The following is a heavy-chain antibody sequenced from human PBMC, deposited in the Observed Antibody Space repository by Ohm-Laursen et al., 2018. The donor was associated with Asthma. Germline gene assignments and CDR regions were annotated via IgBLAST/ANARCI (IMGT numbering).Heavy chain of an antibody. V-gene: IGHV4-61*01. CDR1: GGSVSSGSYY. D-gene: IGHD1-26*01. Sequence: SQTLSLTCTVSGGSVSSGSYYWSWIRQPPGKGLEWIGYIYYSGSTNYNPSLKSRVTISVDTSKNQFSLKLSSVTAADTAVYYCARAIVGASTHWFDPWGQGTLVTVSS. CDR3: ARAIVGASTHWFDP. J-gene: IGHJ5*02. CDR2: IYYSGST.